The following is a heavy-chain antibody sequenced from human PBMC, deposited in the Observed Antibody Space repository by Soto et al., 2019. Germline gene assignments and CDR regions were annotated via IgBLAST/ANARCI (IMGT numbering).Heavy chain of an antibody. Sequence: EVQLLESGGGLVQPGGSLRLSCAASRFTFSSYALTWVRQAPGKGLEWVSAISGSGGSTYYADSVKGRFTISRDNSKNTLYLQMNSLRAEDTAVYYCAKASSGNSGSSNWFDPWGQGTLVTVSS. CDR1: RFTFSSYA. D-gene: IGHD1-26*01. J-gene: IGHJ5*02. V-gene: IGHV3-23*01. CDR3: AKASSGNSGSSNWFDP. CDR2: ISGSGGST.